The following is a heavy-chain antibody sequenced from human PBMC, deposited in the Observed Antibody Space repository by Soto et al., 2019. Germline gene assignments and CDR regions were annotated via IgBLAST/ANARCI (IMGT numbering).Heavy chain of an antibody. CDR2: IYYSGST. V-gene: IGHV4-31*03. J-gene: IGHJ3*02. D-gene: IGHD3-22*01. CDR3: ERAGYYDSSGQRGGAFDI. CDR1: GGSISSGGYY. Sequence: PSETLSLTFTVSGGSISSGGYYWSWIRQHPGKGLEWIGYIYYSGSTYYNPSLKIRVTISVDTSKNQFSLKLSSVTAADTAVYYCERAGYYDSSGQRGGAFDIWGQGTMVTVS.